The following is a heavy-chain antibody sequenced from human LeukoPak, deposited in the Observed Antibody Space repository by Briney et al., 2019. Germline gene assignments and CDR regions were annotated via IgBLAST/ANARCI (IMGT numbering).Heavy chain of an antibody. CDR1: GFTFSRYS. D-gene: IGHD6-13*01. CDR3: ARAERGGSSSWYY. J-gene: IGHJ4*02. V-gene: IGHV3-74*01. CDR2: INSDGSST. Sequence: GGSLRLSCAASGFTFSRYSMNWVRQAPGKGLVWVSRINSDGSSTSYADSVKGRFTISRDNAKNTLYLQMNSLRAEDTAVYYCARAERGGSSSWYYWGQGTLVTVSS.